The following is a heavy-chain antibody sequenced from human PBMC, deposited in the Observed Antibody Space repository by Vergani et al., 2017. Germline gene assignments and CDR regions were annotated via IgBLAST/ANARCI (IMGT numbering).Heavy chain of an antibody. J-gene: IGHJ4*02. CDR1: GFIFSDYN. Sequence: EVQLVESGGGLVQPGGSLRLSCAASGFIFSDYNMNWVRQAPGKGLEWVSYIIPSSTTIYYADSVKGRFTSSRDNARNTLYLQMNSLRAEDTAVYYCAREDGYIWSYWGQGTLVTVSS. CDR3: AREDGYIWSY. D-gene: IGHD5-24*01. V-gene: IGHV3-48*01. CDR2: IIPSSTTI.